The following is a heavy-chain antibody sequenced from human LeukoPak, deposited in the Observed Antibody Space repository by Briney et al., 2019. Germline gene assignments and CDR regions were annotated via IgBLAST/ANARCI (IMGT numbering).Heavy chain of an antibody. D-gene: IGHD3-10*01. CDR3: ARTPFGSGSYSDY. J-gene: IGHJ4*02. CDR1: GYIFVNYW. CDR2: IYPGDSDT. Sequence: GESLKISRRGSGYIFVNYWIAWVRQMPGKGLEWMGIIYPGDSDTRYSPSFQGHVTISADKSISTAYLQWSSLKASDTAMYYCARTPFGSGSYSDYWGQGTLVTVSS. V-gene: IGHV5-51*01.